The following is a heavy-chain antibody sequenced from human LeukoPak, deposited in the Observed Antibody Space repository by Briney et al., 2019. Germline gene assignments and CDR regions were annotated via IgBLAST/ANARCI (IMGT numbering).Heavy chain of an antibody. J-gene: IGHJ4*02. CDR1: GFTFSSYW. D-gene: IGHD3-22*01. CDR2: NSFSGGST. V-gene: IGHV3-23*01. Sequence: PGGSLRLSCAASGFTFSSYWMSWVRQAPGKGLEWVAANSFSGGSTYYADSVKGRFTISRDNSKSTLYLQMNSLRAEDTAIYYCAKVVSRDYYDSSGYVDYWGQGTLVTVSS. CDR3: AKVVSRDYYDSSGYVDY.